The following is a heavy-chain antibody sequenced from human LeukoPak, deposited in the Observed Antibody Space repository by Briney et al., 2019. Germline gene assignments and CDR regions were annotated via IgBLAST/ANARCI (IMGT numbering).Heavy chain of an antibody. D-gene: IGHD6-13*01. V-gene: IGHV4-4*07. J-gene: IGHJ4*02. Sequence: SETLSLTCTASGGSISNYYWSWIRQPAGKGLEWIGRIYPGGISSYNPSLESRVTMSVDTSKNQFSLTLSSVTAADTAVYYCAREAGSWYSETSYYFDFWGQGTLVTVSS. CDR1: GGSISNYY. CDR2: IYPGGIS. CDR3: AREAGSWYSETSYYFDF.